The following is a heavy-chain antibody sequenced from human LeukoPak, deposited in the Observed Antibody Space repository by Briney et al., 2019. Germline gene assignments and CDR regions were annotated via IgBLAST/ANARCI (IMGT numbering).Heavy chain of an antibody. CDR1: GYTFTTYG. CDR3: ARGGKYYYDSSGSFYYYYMDV. Sequence: GASVKLSCKASGYTFTTYGITWVRQAPGQGLEWMGWITPNNGNINYAQKFQGRFTMTTDTSTTTAYMELRSLRSDDTAVYYCARGGKYYYDSSGSFYYYYMDVWGKGTTVTISS. J-gene: IGHJ6*03. D-gene: IGHD3-22*01. V-gene: IGHV1-18*01. CDR2: ITPNNGNI.